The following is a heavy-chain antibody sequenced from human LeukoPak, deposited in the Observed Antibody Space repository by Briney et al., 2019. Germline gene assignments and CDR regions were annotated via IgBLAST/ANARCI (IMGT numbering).Heavy chain of an antibody. J-gene: IGHJ4*02. CDR3: ARDSGYCSSTGCYVHYFDY. V-gene: IGHV3-23*01. Sequence: QPGGSLRLSCAASGFTFSSYAMSWVRQAPGKGLEWVSAISGSGGSTYYADSVKGRFTISRDNSKNTLYLQLNSLRAEDTAVYYCARDSGYCSSTGCYVHYFDYWGQGTLVTVSS. D-gene: IGHD2-2*01. CDR1: GFTFSSYA. CDR2: ISGSGGST.